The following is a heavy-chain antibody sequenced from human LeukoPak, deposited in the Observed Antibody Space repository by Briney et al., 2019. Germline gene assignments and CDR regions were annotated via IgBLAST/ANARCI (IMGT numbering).Heavy chain of an antibody. V-gene: IGHV4-34*01. Sequence: PSETLSLTCAVYGGSLSGYYWSWIRQPPGKGLEWIGEINHSGSTNYNPSLKSRVTISVDTSKNQFSLKLSSVTAADTAVYYCARGRRNTMVRGVIHDYWGQGTLVTVSS. CDR2: INHSGST. CDR1: GGSLSGYY. D-gene: IGHD3-10*01. CDR3: ARGRRNTMVRGVIHDY. J-gene: IGHJ4*02.